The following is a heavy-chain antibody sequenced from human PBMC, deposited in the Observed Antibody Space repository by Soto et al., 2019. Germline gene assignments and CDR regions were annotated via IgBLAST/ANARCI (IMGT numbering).Heavy chain of an antibody. CDR2: IYHSGST. CDR3: ARYRDFWGSYRSSSDSGY. Sequence: SETLSLTCAASGGSISSSNWWSWVRQPPGKGLEWIGEIYHSGSTNYNPSLKSRVTISVDKSKNQFSLKLSSVTAADTAVYYCARYRDFWGSYRSSSDSGYWGQGTLVTVSS. CDR1: GGSISSSNW. J-gene: IGHJ4*02. D-gene: IGHD6-6*01. V-gene: IGHV4-4*02.